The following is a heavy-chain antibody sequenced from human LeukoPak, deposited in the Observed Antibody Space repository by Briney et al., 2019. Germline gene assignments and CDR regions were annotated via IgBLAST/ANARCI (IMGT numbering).Heavy chain of an antibody. CDR1: GGSISSGGYY. V-gene: IGHV4-30-2*01. CDR3: AREVSEGSPPFWGDY. CDR2: IYHSGST. J-gene: IGHJ4*02. D-gene: IGHD3-16*01. Sequence: SQTLSLTCAVSGGSISSGGYYWSWIRQPPGKGLEWIGYIYHSGSTYYNPSLKSRVTISVDRSKNQFSLKLSSVTAADTAVYYWAREVSEGSPPFWGDYWGKGTLVTVSS.